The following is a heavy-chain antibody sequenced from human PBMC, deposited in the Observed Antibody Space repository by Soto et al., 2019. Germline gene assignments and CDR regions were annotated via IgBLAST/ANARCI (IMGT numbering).Heavy chain of an antibody. Sequence: QVQLQESGPGLVKPSETLSLTCTVSGGSISSYYWSWIRQPPGKGLEWIGYIYYSGSTNYNPSLKSRVTISVDTFKTLFSLMLSSVTAADTAVYFCARFNWYFDLLGRGTLVTVSS. J-gene: IGHJ2*01. CDR2: IYYSGST. V-gene: IGHV4-59*08. CDR3: ARFNWYFDL. CDR1: GGSISSYY.